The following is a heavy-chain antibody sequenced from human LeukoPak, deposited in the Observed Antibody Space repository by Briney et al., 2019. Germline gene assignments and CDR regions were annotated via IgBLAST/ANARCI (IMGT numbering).Heavy chain of an antibody. CDR3: ARTDYSGSYDGLESFDY. J-gene: IGHJ4*02. V-gene: IGHV1-46*01. CDR1: GYTFTSHY. Sequence: ASVKVSCKASGYTFTSHYMHWVRQAPGQGLEWMGIINPSGGSTSYAQKFQGRVTMTRDMSTSTVYMELSSLRSEDTAVYYCARTDYSGSYDGLESFDYWGQGTLVTVSS. D-gene: IGHD1-26*01. CDR2: INPSGGST.